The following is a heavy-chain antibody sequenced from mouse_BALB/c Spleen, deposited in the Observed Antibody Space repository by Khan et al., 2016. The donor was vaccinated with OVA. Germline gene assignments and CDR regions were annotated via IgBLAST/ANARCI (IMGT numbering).Heavy chain of an antibody. CDR2: IGPGSSSA. CDR3: ARENYYGRSGYAMDY. Sequence: DLVKPGASVKLSCKASGYTFTSYWINWIKQRPGQGLEWIGRIGPGSSSAYYNDLFKGKATLTVDTSSSTAYIQLSSLSSEDSAVYVCARENYYGRSGYAMDYWGQGTSVTVSS. J-gene: IGHJ4*01. D-gene: IGHD1-1*01. V-gene: IGHV1S41*01. CDR1: GYTFTSYW.